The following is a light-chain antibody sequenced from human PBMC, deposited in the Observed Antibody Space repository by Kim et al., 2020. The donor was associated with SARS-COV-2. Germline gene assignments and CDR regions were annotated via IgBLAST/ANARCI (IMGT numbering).Light chain of an antibody. J-gene: IGLJ2*01. V-gene: IGLV3-1*01. CDR2: QDK. CDR3: QAWDSTSVV. CDR1: SLGDKY. Sequence: SYELTQPPSVSVSPGQTASITCSGESLGDKYVCWYQRKPGQSPVLVIYQDKKRPSGIPERFSGSNSGNTATLTISGTQAMDEADYYCQAWDSTSVVFGGGTQLTVL.